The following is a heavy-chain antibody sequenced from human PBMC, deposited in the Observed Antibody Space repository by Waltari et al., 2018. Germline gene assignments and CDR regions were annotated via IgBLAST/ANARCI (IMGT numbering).Heavy chain of an antibody. D-gene: IGHD3-22*01. V-gene: IGHV1-2*02. Sequence: QVQLVQSGAEVKKPGASVKVSCQPSGYTFTDYYIHWVRQAPGQGLEWMGWINPKSGCVKYAQKFQDRVTMTRDTSINTAYLELGRLKSDDTAVFFCATGFQTYEYDSSAFYLRWGQGTLVNVSS. J-gene: IGHJ4*02. CDR3: ATGFQTYEYDSSAFYLR. CDR2: INPKSGCV. CDR1: GYTFTDYY.